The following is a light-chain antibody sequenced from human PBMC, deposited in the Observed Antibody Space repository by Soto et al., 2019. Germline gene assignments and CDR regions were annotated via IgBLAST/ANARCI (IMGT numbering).Light chain of an antibody. Sequence: EIVLTQSPGTLSLSPGERATLSCRASQSVSSSYLAWYQQKPGQAPRLLIYGASNRATGIPDRFSGSGSGTDFTLSISRVEPEDFAVYYCQQYGTSPRTFGQGTKVDIK. CDR1: QSVSSSY. J-gene: IGKJ1*01. CDR2: GAS. CDR3: QQYGTSPRT. V-gene: IGKV3-20*01.